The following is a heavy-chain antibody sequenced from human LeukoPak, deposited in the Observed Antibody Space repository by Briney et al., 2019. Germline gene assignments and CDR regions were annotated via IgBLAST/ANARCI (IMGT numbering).Heavy chain of an antibody. CDR1: GGSISSYY. CDR3: ARDLDGSGSDWFDP. Sequence: PSETLSLTCTVSGGSISSYYWSWIRQPPGKGLEWIGYIYYSGSTNYNPSLKSRVTISVDTSKNQFSLKLSSVTAADTAVYYCARDLDGSGSDWFDPWGQGTLVTVSS. J-gene: IGHJ5*02. D-gene: IGHD3-10*01. V-gene: IGHV4-59*01. CDR2: IYYSGST.